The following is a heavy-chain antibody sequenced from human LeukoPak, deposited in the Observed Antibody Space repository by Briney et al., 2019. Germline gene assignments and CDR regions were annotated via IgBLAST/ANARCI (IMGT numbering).Heavy chain of an antibody. CDR1: GYTFTSYA. D-gene: IGHD3-10*01. Sequence: GASVKVSCKASGYTFTSYAMNWVRQAPGQGLEWMGWINTNTGNPTYAQGFTGRFVFSLDTSVSTVYLQISSLKAEDTAVYYCARANFNYGSGSRMFDYWGQGTLVTVSS. V-gene: IGHV7-4-1*02. J-gene: IGHJ4*02. CDR2: INTNTGNP. CDR3: ARANFNYGSGSRMFDY.